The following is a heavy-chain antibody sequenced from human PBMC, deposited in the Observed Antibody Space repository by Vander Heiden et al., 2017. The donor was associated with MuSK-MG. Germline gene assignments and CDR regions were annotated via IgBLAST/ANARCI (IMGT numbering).Heavy chain of an antibody. Sequence: EVKLVESGGGWVQPGGSLRLSCAAFGVTVRSSIRSWLRQAPGKELEWVSVIYSGGTTYYADSVKGRFTISRDNTKNTLDLQMNSLKAEDTAVYYCTRGRPVLWYYMDVWGQGTTVTVSS. D-gene: IGHD2-21*01. J-gene: IGHJ6*02. CDR1: GVTVRSSI. CDR2: IYSGGTT. V-gene: IGHV3-66*01. CDR3: TRGRPVLWYYMDV.